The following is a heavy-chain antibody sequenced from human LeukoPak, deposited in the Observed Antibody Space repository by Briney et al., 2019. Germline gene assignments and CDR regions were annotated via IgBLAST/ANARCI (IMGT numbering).Heavy chain of an antibody. CDR1: GFAFNSYE. J-gene: IGHJ4*02. Sequence: AGGSLRLSCIASGFAFNSYEMNWVRQAPGKGLEWGSYISCSGSIKHYADSVKGRFTISRDNAKNSLYLQMNSLRAEDTAVYYCARARYTSGWETLDYWGRGTLVTVSS. V-gene: IGHV3-48*03. D-gene: IGHD6-19*01. CDR3: ARARYTSGWETLDY. CDR2: ISCSGSIK.